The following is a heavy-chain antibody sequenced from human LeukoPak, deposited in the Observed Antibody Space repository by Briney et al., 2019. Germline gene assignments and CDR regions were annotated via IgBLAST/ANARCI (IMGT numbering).Heavy chain of an antibody. CDR2: ISSNGDNT. CDR3: VRGTGY. J-gene: IGHJ4*02. CDR1: GFTFSTYV. Sequence: PGGSLRLSCSVSGFTFSTYVMHWLRQAPGKGLEYVSAISSNGDNTYYADSVKGRFTISRDNSKNTLYLQMSSLRADDTAVYYCVRGTGYWDQGTLVTVSS. V-gene: IGHV3-64D*06.